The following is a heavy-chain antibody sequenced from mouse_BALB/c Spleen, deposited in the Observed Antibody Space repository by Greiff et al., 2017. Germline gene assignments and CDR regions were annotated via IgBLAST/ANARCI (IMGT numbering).Heavy chain of an antibody. CDR3: VRRDFFDY. J-gene: IGHJ2*01. CDR2: IRSKSNNYAT. Sequence: EVMLVESGGGLVQPKGSLKLSCAASGFTFNTYAMNWVRQAPGKGLEWVARIRSKSNNYATYYADSVKDRFTISRDDSQSMLYLQMNNLKTEDTAMYYCVRRDFFDYWGQGTTLTVSS. CDR1: GFTFNTYA. V-gene: IGHV10-1*02.